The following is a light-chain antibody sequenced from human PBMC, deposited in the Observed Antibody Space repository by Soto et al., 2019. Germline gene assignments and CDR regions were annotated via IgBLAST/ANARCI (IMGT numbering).Light chain of an antibody. J-gene: IGKJ1*01. V-gene: IGKV1-5*03. CDR2: KAS. CDR3: QQYNSYST. Sequence: DIQMTRSPSPRSAPVGDRVTILCRAGQSFGSWLAWYQQKPGKAPKLLIYKASSLQSGVPSRFSGSGSGTEFTLTISSLQPDDFATYYCQQYNSYSTFGRGTKVEIK. CDR1: QSFGSW.